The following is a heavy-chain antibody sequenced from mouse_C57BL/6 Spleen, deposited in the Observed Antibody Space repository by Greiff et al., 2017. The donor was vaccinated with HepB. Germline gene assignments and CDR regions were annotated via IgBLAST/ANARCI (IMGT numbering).Heavy chain of an antibody. Sequence: QVQLQQSGAELARPGASVKLSCKASGYTFTSYGISWVKQRTGQGLEWIGEIYPRSGNTYYNEKFKGKATLTADKSSSTAYMQLSSLTYEDSAVYYCARGPPYYGSISYYFDYWGQGTTLTVSS. CDR3: ARGPPYYGSISYYFDY. CDR2: IYPRSGNT. V-gene: IGHV1-81*01. D-gene: IGHD1-1*01. CDR1: GYTFTSYG. J-gene: IGHJ2*01.